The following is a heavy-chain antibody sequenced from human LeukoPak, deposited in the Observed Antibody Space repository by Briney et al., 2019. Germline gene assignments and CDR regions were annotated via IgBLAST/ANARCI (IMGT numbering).Heavy chain of an antibody. J-gene: IGHJ4*02. CDR1: GFTFSSYS. Sequence: GGSLRLSCAASGFTFSSYSMTWVRQPPGKGLEGVSSITGSTGSTYYADSVKGRFTISRDNSKNTLYLQMNSLRAEDTAVYYCAKRYSGSSGLYNFDYWGQGTLVTVSS. D-gene: IGHD1-26*01. V-gene: IGHV3-23*01. CDR2: ITGSTGST. CDR3: AKRYSGSSGLYNFDY.